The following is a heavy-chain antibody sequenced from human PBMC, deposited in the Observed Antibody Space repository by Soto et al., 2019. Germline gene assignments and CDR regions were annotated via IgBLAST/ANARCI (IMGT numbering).Heavy chain of an antibody. CDR2: INPSGGST. Sequence: ASVKVSCKASGYTFTSYYMHWVRQAPGQGLEWMGIINPSGGSTSYAQKFQGRVTMTRDTSTSTVYMELSSLRSEDTAVYYCASERGYSGYDYYYYYGMDVWGQGTTVTVSS. J-gene: IGHJ6*02. V-gene: IGHV1-46*01. CDR3: ASERGYSGYDYYYYYGMDV. D-gene: IGHD5-12*01. CDR1: GYTFTSYY.